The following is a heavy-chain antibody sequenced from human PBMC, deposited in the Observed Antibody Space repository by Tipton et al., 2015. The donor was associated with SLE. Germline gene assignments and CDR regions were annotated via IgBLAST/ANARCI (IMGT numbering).Heavy chain of an antibody. D-gene: IGHD3-9*01. V-gene: IGHV4-61*10. CDR2: IYNSGIT. Sequence: TLSLTCTVSGDSFSSGSSSWNWVRQPAGKGLEWIGLIYNSGITNYNPSLQSRVTISIETSKNQFSLRLSPVTATDTAVYYCARGVWLIGYYYYVDVWGKGTTVTVSS. J-gene: IGHJ6*03. CDR1: GDSFSSGSSS. CDR3: ARGVWLIGYYYYVDV.